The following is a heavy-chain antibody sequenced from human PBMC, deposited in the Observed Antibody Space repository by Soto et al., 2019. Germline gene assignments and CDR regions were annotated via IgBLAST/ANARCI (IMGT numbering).Heavy chain of an antibody. Sequence: GASVKVSCKASGDTFSFYTINWVRQAPGLGLEWMGRVNPIVSMSNYAQKFQGRVTMTRNTSISTAYMELSSLRSEDTAVYYCARGKASRLVRNYYYGMDVWGQGTTVTVSS. CDR2: VNPIVSMS. CDR3: ARGKASRLVRNYYYGMDV. CDR1: GDTFSFYT. J-gene: IGHJ6*02. D-gene: IGHD6-6*01. V-gene: IGHV1-8*02.